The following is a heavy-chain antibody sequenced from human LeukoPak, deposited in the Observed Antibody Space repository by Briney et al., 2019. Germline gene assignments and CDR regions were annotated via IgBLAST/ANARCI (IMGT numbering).Heavy chain of an antibody. D-gene: IGHD1-26*01. CDR3: ASGSYDYYMDV. J-gene: IGHJ6*03. V-gene: IGHV3-21*01. CDR1: GFTFSSYS. Sequence: GGSLRLSCAASGFTFSSYSMNWVRQAPGKGLEWVSSISSSSSYIYYADSVKGRFTISRDNAKNSLYLQMNSLRAEDTAVYYCASGSYDYYMDVWGKGTTVTVSS. CDR2: ISSSSSYI.